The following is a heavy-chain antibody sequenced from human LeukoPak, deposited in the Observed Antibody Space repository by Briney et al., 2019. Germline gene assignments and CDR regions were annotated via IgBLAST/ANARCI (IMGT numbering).Heavy chain of an antibody. V-gene: IGHV3-21*01. CDR3: ARPSAVAGTPYYYAYMDV. CDR1: GFTFSSYT. CDR2: ISSSSHI. Sequence: GGSLRLSCTASGFTFSSYTMNWVRQVPGKGLEWVASISSSSHINYVGSVKGRFTVSRDNADFSLFLQMDSLRTEDSGLYYCARPSAVAGTPYYYAYMDVWGKGTTVTVSS. J-gene: IGHJ6*03. D-gene: IGHD6-19*01.